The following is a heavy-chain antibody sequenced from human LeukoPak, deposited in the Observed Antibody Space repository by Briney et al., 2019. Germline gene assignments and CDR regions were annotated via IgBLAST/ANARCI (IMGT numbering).Heavy chain of an antibody. V-gene: IGHV3-66*01. Sequence: GGSLRLSCAASEFTFSDYNMHWVRQAPGKGLEWVSVIYSGGSTYYADSVKGRFTISRDNSKNTLYLQMNSLRAEDTAVYYCARGWTNYYDSSGTFDYWGQGTLVTVSS. D-gene: IGHD3-22*01. CDR1: EFTFSDYN. CDR2: IYSGGST. J-gene: IGHJ4*02. CDR3: ARGWTNYYDSSGTFDY.